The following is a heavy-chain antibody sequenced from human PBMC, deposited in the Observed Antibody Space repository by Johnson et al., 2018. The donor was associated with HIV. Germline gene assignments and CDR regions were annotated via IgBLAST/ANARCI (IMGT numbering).Heavy chain of an antibody. V-gene: IGHV3-9*01. D-gene: IGHD6-6*01. J-gene: IGHJ3*01. CDR1: GITFSNYW. Sequence: VQVVDSGGGLVQPGGSLRLSCVASGITFSNYWMSWVRQAPGKGLEWVSGSSWNSGSIGYADSVKGRFTISRDNAKHSLYVQMNSLSVGDTAFYYGAKVSSSSTWAHDPFDVWGQGTMVTVSS. CDR3: AKVSSSSTWAHDPFDV. CDR2: SSWNSGSI.